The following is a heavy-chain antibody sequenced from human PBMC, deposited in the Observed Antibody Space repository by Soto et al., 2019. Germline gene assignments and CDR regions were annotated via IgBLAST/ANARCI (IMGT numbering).Heavy chain of an antibody. CDR2: IWYDGSNK. D-gene: IGHD1-1*01. Sequence: QVQLVESGGGVVQPGRSLRLSCAASGFTFSSYGMHWVRQAPGKGLEWVAVIWYDGSNKYYADSVKGRFTISRDNSKNTLYLQMNSLRAEDTAVYYCARLDQSGDAFDIWGQGTMVTVSS. CDR1: GFTFSSYG. V-gene: IGHV3-33*01. J-gene: IGHJ3*02. CDR3: ARLDQSGDAFDI.